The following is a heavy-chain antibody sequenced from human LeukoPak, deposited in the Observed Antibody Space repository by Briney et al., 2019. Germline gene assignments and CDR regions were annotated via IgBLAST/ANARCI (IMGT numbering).Heavy chain of an antibody. CDR2: IYYSGST. D-gene: IGHD3-10*01. CDR1: GGSISSSSYY. J-gene: IGHJ6*03. V-gene: IGHV4-39*07. Sequence: SETLSLTCTVSGGSISSSSYYWGWIRQPPGKGLEWIGSIYYSGSTYYNPSLKSRVTISVDTSKNQFSLKLSSVTAADTAVYYCARLTYYYGSGSYMDVWGKGTTVTVSS. CDR3: ARLTYYYGSGSYMDV.